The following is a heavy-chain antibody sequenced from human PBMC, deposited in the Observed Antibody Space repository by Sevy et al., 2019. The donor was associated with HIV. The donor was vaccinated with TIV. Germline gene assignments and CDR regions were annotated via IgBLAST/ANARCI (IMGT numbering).Heavy chain of an antibody. D-gene: IGHD3-16*01. J-gene: IGHJ2*01. V-gene: IGHV3-48*03. CDR1: GFTFSSYE. CDR2: ISSSGSTI. CDR3: ARDTVIFMRYFDL. Sequence: GGSLRLSCAASGFTFSSYEMNWVRQAPGKGLEWVSYISSSGSTIYYADSVKGRFTISRDNAKNSLYLQMYSLRAEDTAVYYCARDTVIFMRYFDLWGRGTLVTVSS.